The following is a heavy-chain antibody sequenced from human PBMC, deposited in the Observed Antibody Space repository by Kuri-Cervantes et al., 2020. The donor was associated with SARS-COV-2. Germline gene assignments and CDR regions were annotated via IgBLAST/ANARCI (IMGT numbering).Heavy chain of an antibody. CDR1: GYTFTSYY. D-gene: IGHD1-14*01. J-gene: IGHJ6*02. Sequence: ASVKVSCKASGYTFTSYYMHWVRQAPGQGLEWMGWMNPNSGNTGYAQKFQGRVTMTRNTSISTAYMELSSLRSEDTAVYYCARARRIEDPFYYYYGMDVWGQGTTVTVSS. CDR2: MNPNSGNT. V-gene: IGHV1-8*02. CDR3: ARARRIEDPFYYYYGMDV.